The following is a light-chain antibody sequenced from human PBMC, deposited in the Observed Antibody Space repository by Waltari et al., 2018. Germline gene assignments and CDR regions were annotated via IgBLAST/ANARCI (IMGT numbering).Light chain of an antibody. CDR3: QQSYTMPMYI. Sequence: DIQMTQSPSSLSASVGDRVTITCRASQDISNNLNLYQQKPGKDPDFLIFAGFTLQSGVPSRCSGSAPGTECTVTISSLQPEHSATYYCQQSYTMPMYIFGQGTKLESK. CDR2: AGF. CDR1: QDISNN. J-gene: IGKJ2*01. V-gene: IGKV1-39*01.